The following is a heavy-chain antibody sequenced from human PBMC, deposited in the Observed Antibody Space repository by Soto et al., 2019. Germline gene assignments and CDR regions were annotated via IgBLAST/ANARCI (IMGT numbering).Heavy chain of an antibody. CDR2: IIPIVETP. V-gene: IGHV1-69*01. D-gene: IGHD3-22*01. Sequence: QVQLVQSGAEVKKPGSSMKVSCKASGGTFNSYDINWVRQAPGQGHEWMGGIIPIVETPKYAQKFRGRVTITADESTNTVYMELSSLRSEDTAMYYCARLSRPNYYDTSGFFKDNWFDPWGQGTLVTVSS. CDR3: ARLSRPNYYDTSGFFKDNWFDP. J-gene: IGHJ5*02. CDR1: GGTFNSYD.